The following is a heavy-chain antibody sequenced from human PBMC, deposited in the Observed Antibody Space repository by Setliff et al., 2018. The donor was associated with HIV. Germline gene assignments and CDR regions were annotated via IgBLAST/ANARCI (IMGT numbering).Heavy chain of an antibody. V-gene: IGHV3-74*01. CDR3: ARDLGLGNSYGRTDY. CDR1: GFTFSSYW. Sequence: GGSLRLSCAASGFTFSSYWMHWVRQAPGKGLAWVSRINSDGSSASYADSVKGRLTIFRDNARNTLYLQMNSLKAEDTAVYYCARDLGLGNSYGRTDYWGQGTLVTVSS. J-gene: IGHJ4*02. D-gene: IGHD5-18*01. CDR2: INSDGSSA.